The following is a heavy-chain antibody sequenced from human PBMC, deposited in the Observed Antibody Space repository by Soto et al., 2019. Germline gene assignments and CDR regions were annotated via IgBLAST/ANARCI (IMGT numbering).Heavy chain of an antibody. Sequence: QVQLVESGGGVVQPGRSLRLSCAACGFTFSSYGMHWVRQAPGKGLEWVAVISYDGSNKYYADSVKGRFTISRDNSKNTLYLQMNSLRAEDTAVYYCAKDFGCSSTSCYTYYFDYWGQGTLVTVSS. D-gene: IGHD2-2*02. J-gene: IGHJ4*02. CDR1: GFTFSSYG. V-gene: IGHV3-30*18. CDR3: AKDFGCSSTSCYTYYFDY. CDR2: ISYDGSNK.